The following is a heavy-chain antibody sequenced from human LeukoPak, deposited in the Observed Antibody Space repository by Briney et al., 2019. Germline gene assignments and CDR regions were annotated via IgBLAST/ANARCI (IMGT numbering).Heavy chain of an antibody. CDR2: ISGSGGST. CDR1: GFTFSSYA. D-gene: IGHD2-2*01. V-gene: IGHV3-23*01. J-gene: IGHJ6*02. Sequence: GGSLRLSCAASGFTFSSYAMSWVRQAPGKGLEWVSAISGSGGSTYYADSVKGRFTISRDNCKNTLYLQMNSLRDEDTAVYYCAKDSPDIVVVPAANYYYYYYGMDVWGQGTTVTVSS. CDR3: AKDSPDIVVVPAANYYYYYYGMDV.